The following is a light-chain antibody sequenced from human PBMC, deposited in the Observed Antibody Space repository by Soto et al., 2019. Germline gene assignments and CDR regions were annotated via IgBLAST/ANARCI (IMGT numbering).Light chain of an antibody. Sequence: EIVMTQSPATLSVSPGERATLYCRASQTISNNLAWYQQKPGQAPRLLIYGASTRAAGIPARFSGSGSGTEFTFTISSLQSDDVATYYCQQRSNGPPITFGQGTRLEIK. V-gene: IGKV3-15*01. CDR1: QTISNN. CDR2: GAS. CDR3: QQRSNGPPIT. J-gene: IGKJ5*01.